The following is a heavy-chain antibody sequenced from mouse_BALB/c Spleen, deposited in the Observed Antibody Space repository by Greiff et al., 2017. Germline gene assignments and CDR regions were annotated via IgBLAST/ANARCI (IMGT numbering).Heavy chain of an antibody. V-gene: IGHV14-1*02. CDR1: GFNIKDYY. J-gene: IGHJ3*01. Sequence: EVKLVESGAELVRPGALVKLSCKASGFNIKDYYMHWVKQRPEQGLEWIGWIDPENGNTIYDPKFQGKASITADTSSNTAYLQLSSLTSEDTAVYYCANYRYDGFAYWGQGTLVTVSA. CDR3: ANYRYDGFAY. CDR2: IDPENGNT. D-gene: IGHD2-14*01.